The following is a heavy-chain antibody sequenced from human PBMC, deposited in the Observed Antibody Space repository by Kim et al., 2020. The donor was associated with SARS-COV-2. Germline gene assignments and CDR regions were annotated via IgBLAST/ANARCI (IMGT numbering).Heavy chain of an antibody. J-gene: IGHJ6*02. CDR1: GYTFTGYY. V-gene: IGHV1-2*04. Sequence: ASVKVSCKASGYTFTGYYMHWVRQAPGQGLEWMGWINPNSGGTNYAQKFQGWVTMTRDTSISTAYMELSRLRSDDTAVYYCARDGELRYFDWPQRIYYYYGMDVWGQGTTVTVSS. CDR3: ARDGELRYFDWPQRIYYYYGMDV. D-gene: IGHD3-9*01. CDR2: INPNSGGT.